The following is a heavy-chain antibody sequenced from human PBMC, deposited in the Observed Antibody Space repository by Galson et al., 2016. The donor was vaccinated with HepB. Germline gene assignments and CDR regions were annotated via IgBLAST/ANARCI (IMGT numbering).Heavy chain of an antibody. V-gene: IGHV3-74*01. Sequence: SLRLSCAASGFTFSSYWMHWVRQAPGKGLVWISRISTDGRTANQADSVKGRFTISRENARNTVYFQMNSLTAEDTAVYYCGAFRGDSSGYGEYWSQGTLVTVSS. CDR3: GAFRGDSSGYGEY. CDR1: GFTFSSYW. D-gene: IGHD5-18*01. J-gene: IGHJ4*02. CDR2: ISTDGRTA.